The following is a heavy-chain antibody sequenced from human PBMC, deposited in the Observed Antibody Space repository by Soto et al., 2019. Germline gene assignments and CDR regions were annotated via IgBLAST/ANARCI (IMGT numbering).Heavy chain of an antibody. D-gene: IGHD6-6*01. J-gene: IGHJ4*02. CDR3: ARTSSSSPGIGWHFDY. CDR1: GFTFSSYG. Sequence: GGSLRLSCAASGFTFSSYGMHWVRQAPGKGLEWVAVIWYDGSNKYYADSVKGRFTISRDNSKNTLYLQMNSLRAEDTAVYYCARTSSSSPGIGWHFDYWGQGTLVTVSS. CDR2: IWYDGSNK. V-gene: IGHV3-33*01.